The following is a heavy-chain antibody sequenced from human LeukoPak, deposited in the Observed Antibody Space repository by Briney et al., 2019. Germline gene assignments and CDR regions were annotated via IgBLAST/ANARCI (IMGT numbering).Heavy chain of an antibody. J-gene: IGHJ6*02. CDR1: GGSFSGYY. V-gene: IGHV4-34*01. D-gene: IGHD6-6*01. CDR2: INHSGST. CDR3: ASPSGYGVDV. Sequence: SETLSLTCAVYGGSFSGYYWSWIRQPPGKGLEWIGEINHSGSTNYNLSLKSRVTISVDTSKNQFSLKLSSVTAADTAVYYCASPSGYGVDVWGQGTTVTVSS.